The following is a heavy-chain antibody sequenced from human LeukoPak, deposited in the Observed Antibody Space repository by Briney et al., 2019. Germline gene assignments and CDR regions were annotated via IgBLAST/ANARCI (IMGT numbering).Heavy chain of an antibody. Sequence: PSETLSLTCTVSGDSISTYYWSWIRQPPGKGLEWIGYLYYTGSTNYNPSLKSRVTISVDTSKNQFSLKLSSVTAADTAVYYCARGEDGDYYFQHWGQGTLVTVSS. CDR2: LYYTGST. J-gene: IGHJ1*01. V-gene: IGHV4-59*12. D-gene: IGHD4-17*01. CDR1: GDSISTYY. CDR3: ARGEDGDYYFQH.